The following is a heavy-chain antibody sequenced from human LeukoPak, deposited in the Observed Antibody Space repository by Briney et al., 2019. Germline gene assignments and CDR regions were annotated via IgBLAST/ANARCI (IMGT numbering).Heavy chain of an antibody. CDR1: GGSISSYY. CDR3: ARYGGNFDY. D-gene: IGHD3-10*01. V-gene: IGHV4-59*01. J-gene: IGHJ4*02. CDR2: IYYSGST. Sequence: FETLSLTCTVSGGSISSYYWSWIRQPPGKGLDWIGYIYYSGSTHYNPSLKSRVTISVDTSKNQFSLELSSVTAADTAVYYCARYGGNFDYWGQGTLVPLFS.